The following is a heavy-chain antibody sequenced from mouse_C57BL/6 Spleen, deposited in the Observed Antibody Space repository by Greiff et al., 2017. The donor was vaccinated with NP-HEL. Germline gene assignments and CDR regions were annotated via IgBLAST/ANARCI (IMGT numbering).Heavy chain of an antibody. CDR1: GYTFTDYY. CDR3: ADSIYAMDY. CDR2: INPNNGGT. D-gene: IGHD2-10*02. Sequence: EVQLQQSGPELVKPGASVKISCKASGYTFTDYYMNWVKQSHGKSLEWIGDINPNNGGTSYNQKFKGKATLTVDKSSSTAYMELRSLTSEDSAVYYCADSIYAMDYWGQGTSVTVSS. V-gene: IGHV1-26*01. J-gene: IGHJ4*01.